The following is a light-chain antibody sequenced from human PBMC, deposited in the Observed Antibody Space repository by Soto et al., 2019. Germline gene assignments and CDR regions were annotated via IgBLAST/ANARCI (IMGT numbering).Light chain of an antibody. J-gene: IGLJ1*01. CDR2: EGS. CDR3: CSYAGSSTLYV. V-gene: IGLV2-23*01. CDR1: SSDVGSYNL. Sequence: QSALTQPASVSGSPGQSITISCTGTSSDVGSYNLVSWYQQHPGKAPKLMIYEGSKRPSGVSNRFSGSKSGNTASLTISGLQADDQADYHCCSYAGSSTLYVFGTGTKVTVL.